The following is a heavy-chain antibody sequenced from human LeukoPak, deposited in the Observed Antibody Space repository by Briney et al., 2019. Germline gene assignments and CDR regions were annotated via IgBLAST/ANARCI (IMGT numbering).Heavy chain of an antibody. J-gene: IGHJ3*02. CDR2: ISSSSSYI. V-gene: IGHV3-21*01. D-gene: IGHD3-22*01. CDR1: GFTFGSYW. Sequence: PGGSLRLSCAASGFTFGSYWMSWVRQAPGKGLEWVSSISSSSSYIYYADSVKGRFTISRDNAKNSLYLQMNSLRAEDTAVYYCARDRAGLHDSSGSGAFDIWGQGTMVTVSS. CDR3: ARDRAGLHDSSGSGAFDI.